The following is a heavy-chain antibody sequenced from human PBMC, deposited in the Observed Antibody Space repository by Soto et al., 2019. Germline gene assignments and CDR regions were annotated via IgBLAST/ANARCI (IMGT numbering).Heavy chain of an antibody. J-gene: IGHJ6*03. CDR2: IYYSGST. D-gene: IGHD3-3*01. CDR1: GGSISSSSYY. CDR3: ARTIFGGVTGRTDYYYYMDV. V-gene: IGHV4-39*01. Sequence: SETLSLTCTVSGGSISSSSYYWGWIRQPPGKGLEWIGSIYYSGSTYYNPSLKSRVTISVDTSKNQFSLKLSSVTAADTAVYYCARTIFGGVTGRTDYYYYMDVWGKGTTVTVSS.